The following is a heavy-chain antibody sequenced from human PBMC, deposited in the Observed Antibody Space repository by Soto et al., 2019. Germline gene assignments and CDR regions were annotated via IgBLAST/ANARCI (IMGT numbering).Heavy chain of an antibody. J-gene: IGHJ6*02. CDR1: GFSFSIYG. D-gene: IGHD5-12*01. Sequence: GSLRLSCAASGFSFSIYGMHWVRQAPGKGLEWVALISHDSSIKYYGESVKGRSTISRDNSKNTLSLQMNSLRVEDTAVYYCAKSRIVATINFVYYGMDVWGQGTTVTVSS. CDR2: ISHDSSIK. CDR3: AKSRIVATINFVYYGMDV. V-gene: IGHV3-30*18.